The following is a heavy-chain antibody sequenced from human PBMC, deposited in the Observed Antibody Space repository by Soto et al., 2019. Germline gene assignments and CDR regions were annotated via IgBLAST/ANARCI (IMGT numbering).Heavy chain of an antibody. Sequence: SVKGSCKASGGTFSIYAISFVRQAPGQGLEWMGGIIPIFGTGNYAQKFQGRVTITADKSTSTAYMELSSRGSEDTAVYYCARDPGPSTIFNYWGQGTLVTVSS. CDR2: IIPIFGTG. CDR3: ARDPGPSTIFNY. D-gene: IGHD5-12*01. V-gene: IGHV1-69*06. CDR1: GGTFSIYA. J-gene: IGHJ4*02.